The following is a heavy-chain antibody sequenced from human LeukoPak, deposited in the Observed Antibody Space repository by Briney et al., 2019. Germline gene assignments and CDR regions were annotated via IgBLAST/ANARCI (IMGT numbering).Heavy chain of an antibody. J-gene: IGHJ4*02. Sequence: ASVTVSCKASGYTFTGYYMHWVRQAPGQGLEWMGWINPNSGGTNYAQKFQGRVTMTRDTSISTAYMELSRLRSDDTAVYYCARDTAAGTWYFDYWGQGTLVTVSS. D-gene: IGHD6-13*01. V-gene: IGHV1-2*02. CDR1: GYTFTGYY. CDR3: ARDTAAGTWYFDY. CDR2: INPNSGGT.